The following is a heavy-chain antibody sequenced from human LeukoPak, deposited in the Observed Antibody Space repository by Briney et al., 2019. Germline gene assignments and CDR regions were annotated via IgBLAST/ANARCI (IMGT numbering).Heavy chain of an antibody. V-gene: IGHV1-2*02. CDR2: INPNSGGT. CDR3: ARESRSGENAFDI. J-gene: IGHJ3*02. CDR1: GGTFSRYA. Sequence: ASVKVSCKASGGTFSRYAISWVRQAPGQGLEWMGWINPNSGGTNYAQKFQGRVTMTRDTSISTAYMELSRPRSDDTAVYYCARESRSGENAFDIWGQGTMVTVSS. D-gene: IGHD2-15*01.